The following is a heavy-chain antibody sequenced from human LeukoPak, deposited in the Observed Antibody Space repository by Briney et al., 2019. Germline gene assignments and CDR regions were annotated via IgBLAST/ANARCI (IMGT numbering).Heavy chain of an antibody. CDR3: TTDLVVPAATTLTDY. Sequence: GGSLRLSCAASGFTFSSYWMSWVRQAPGKGLEWVGRIKSKTDGGTTDYAAPVKGRFTISRDDSKNTLYLQMNSLKTEDTAVYYCTTDLVVPAATTLTDYWGQGTLVTVSS. V-gene: IGHV3-15*01. J-gene: IGHJ4*02. D-gene: IGHD2-2*01. CDR1: GFTFSSYW. CDR2: IKSKTDGGTT.